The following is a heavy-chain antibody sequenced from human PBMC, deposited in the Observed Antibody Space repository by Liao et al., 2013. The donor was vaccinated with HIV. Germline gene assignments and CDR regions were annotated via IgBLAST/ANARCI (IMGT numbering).Heavy chain of an antibody. V-gene: IGHV4-59*04. CDR2: IYHSGST. CDR1: GGSISSYY. D-gene: IGHD6-19*01. CDR3: ARXSIAVADHGAFDI. J-gene: IGHJ3*02. Sequence: QVQLQESGPRLVKPSETLSLTCTVSGGSISSYYWSWIRQPPGKGLEWIGYIYHSGSTYYNPSLKSRVTISVDRSKNQFSLKLSSVTAADTAVYYCARXSIAVADHGAFDIWGQGTMVTVSS.